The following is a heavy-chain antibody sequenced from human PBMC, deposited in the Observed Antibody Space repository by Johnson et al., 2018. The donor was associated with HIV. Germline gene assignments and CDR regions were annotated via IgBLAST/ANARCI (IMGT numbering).Heavy chain of an antibody. CDR2: IRYDGSNK. J-gene: IGHJ3*02. Sequence: QVQLVESGGGVVQPGGSLRLSCAASGFTFSSYGMHWVRQAPGKGLEWVAIIRYDGSNKYYADSVKGRFTISRDNSKNTLYLQMNSLRAEDTAVYYCAARGSGSYYVLLGAFDIWGQGTMVTVSS. D-gene: IGHD1-26*01. CDR1: GFTFSSYG. CDR3: AARGSGSYYVLLGAFDI. V-gene: IGHV3-30*02.